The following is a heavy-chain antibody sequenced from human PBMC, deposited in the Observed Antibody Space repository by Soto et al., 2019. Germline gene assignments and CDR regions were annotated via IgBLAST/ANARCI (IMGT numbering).Heavy chain of an antibody. CDR1: GGTFSSYA. D-gene: IGHD3-10*01. V-gene: IGHV1-69*12. J-gene: IGHJ5*02. CDR2: IIPIFGTA. Sequence: QVQLVQSGAEVKKPGSSVKVSCKASGGTFSSYAISWVRQAPGQGLEWMGGIIPIFGTANYAQKFQGRVTIAADESTSTAYLVLRSLRSEDRAVCYCASDNVVRGLAKFDPWGQGTLVTVSS. CDR3: ASDNVVRGLAKFDP.